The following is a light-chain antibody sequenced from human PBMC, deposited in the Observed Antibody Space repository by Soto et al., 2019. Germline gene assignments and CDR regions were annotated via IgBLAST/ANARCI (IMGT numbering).Light chain of an antibody. CDR1: SSDVGNYNY. J-gene: IGLJ1*01. V-gene: IGLV2-14*01. CDR2: MVS. CDR3: TSPTPGSLYV. Sequence: SALTQPASVSGSPGQSITISCTGTSSDVGNYNYVSWYQQYPGRVPKLLIYMVSNRASGVSNRFSGSKSGNTASLTISGFQAEDEADYFCTSPTPGSLYVFGTGTKVTVL.